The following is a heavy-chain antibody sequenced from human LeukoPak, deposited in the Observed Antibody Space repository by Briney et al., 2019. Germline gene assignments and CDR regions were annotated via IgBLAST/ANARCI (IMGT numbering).Heavy chain of an antibody. J-gene: IGHJ3*02. Sequence: PGRSLRLSCAASGFTFSTYFMHWVRQAPGKGLEWVADIASDGSHTFYVESVKGRFTISRDNSKNTLYLQMNSLRAEDTAVYFCARETQDPILHCGAFDISGQGKMVTVSS. CDR3: ARETQDPILHCGAFDI. D-gene: IGHD2-21*01. CDR2: IASDGSHT. V-gene: IGHV3-30-3*01. CDR1: GFTFSTYF.